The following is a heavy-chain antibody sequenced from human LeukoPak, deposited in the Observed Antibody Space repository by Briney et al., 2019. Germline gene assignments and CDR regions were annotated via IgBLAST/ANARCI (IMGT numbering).Heavy chain of an antibody. D-gene: IGHD5-24*01. J-gene: IGHJ4*02. Sequence: GGSLRLSCEASGFIFSNYAMSWLRQAPGKGLEWVSTIHDRNYYADSVKGRFTISRDNSRSALYLQMDSLRAEDTAVYYCAKDQPTDGYNSIWGRGTLVTVSS. CDR2: IHDRN. CDR3: AKDQPTDGYNSI. V-gene: IGHV3-23*01. CDR1: GFIFSNYA.